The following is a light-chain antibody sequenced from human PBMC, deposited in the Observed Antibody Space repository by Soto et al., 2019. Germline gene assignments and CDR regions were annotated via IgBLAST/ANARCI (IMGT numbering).Light chain of an antibody. J-gene: IGLJ1*01. CDR1: RSDIGTYNY. CDR3: MSYTTTSSFV. Sequence: QSVLTQPASMSGSPGQSITISCTGTRSDIGTYNYLSWYQQHPGKAPRLVISDVSNRPSGVSNRFSGSKSGNTASLTITELQSEDEADYYCMSYTTTSSFVFGSGTRSPS. CDR2: DVS. V-gene: IGLV2-14*03.